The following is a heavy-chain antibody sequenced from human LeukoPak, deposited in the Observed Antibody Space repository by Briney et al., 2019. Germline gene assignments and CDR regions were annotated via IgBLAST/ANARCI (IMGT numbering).Heavy chain of an antibody. CDR3: ARGGEPYFDY. J-gene: IGHJ4*02. Sequence: PSETLSLTCSVSGGSLSGHYWSWIRQPPGKGLQWIGYIYYRGTINYNPSLKSRVTISVDTSKNHFSLKLRFVSAADSAVYYCARGGEPYFDYWGQGNLVTVSS. CDR2: IYYRGTI. D-gene: IGHD1-26*01. V-gene: IGHV4-59*11. CDR1: GGSLSGHY.